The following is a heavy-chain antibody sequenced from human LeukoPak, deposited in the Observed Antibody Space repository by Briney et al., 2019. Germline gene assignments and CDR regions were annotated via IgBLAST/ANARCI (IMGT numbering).Heavy chain of an antibody. Sequence: SETLSLTCTVSGGSISSGGYYWSWIRQHPGKGLEWIGYIYYSGSTNYNPSLKSRVTISVDTSKNQFSLKLSSVTAADTAVYYCARDVSVGAAAGTIYYYYGMDVWGQGTTVTVSS. CDR3: ARDVSVGAAAGTIYYYYGMDV. CDR1: GGSISSGGYY. CDR2: IYYSGST. D-gene: IGHD6-13*01. J-gene: IGHJ6*02. V-gene: IGHV4-61*08.